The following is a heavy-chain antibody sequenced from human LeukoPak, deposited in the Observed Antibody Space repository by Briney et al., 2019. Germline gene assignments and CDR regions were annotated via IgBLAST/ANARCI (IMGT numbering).Heavy chain of an antibody. CDR3: AREAGSGSYYNFPDS. CDR1: GFTFSSYA. Sequence: GGPLRLSCAASGFTFSSYAMSWVRQAPRKGLEWVSAISGSGGSTYYADSVKGRFTISRDNSKNTLYLQMNSLRAEDTAVYFCAREAGSGSYYNFPDSWGQGTLVTVSS. J-gene: IGHJ5*01. CDR2: ISGSGGST. V-gene: IGHV3-23*01. D-gene: IGHD3-10*01.